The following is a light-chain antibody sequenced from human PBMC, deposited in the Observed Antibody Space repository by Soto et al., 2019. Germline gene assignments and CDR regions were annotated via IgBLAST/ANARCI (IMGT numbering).Light chain of an antibody. CDR1: GSNIGNGF. CDR2: DSN. CDR3: GSWDSSLSVVV. J-gene: IGLJ2*01. V-gene: IGLV1-51*01. Sequence: QPVLTQPPSVSAAPGQKVTISCSGSGSNIGNGFVTWYQQFPGTAPQLLIYDSNKRPSGIPDRFSGSKSGTSASLGITGLQTGDEADYYCGSWDSSLSVVVFGGGTKLTVL.